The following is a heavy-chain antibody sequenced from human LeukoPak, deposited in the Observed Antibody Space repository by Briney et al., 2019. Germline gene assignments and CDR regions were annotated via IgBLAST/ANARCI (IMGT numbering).Heavy chain of an antibody. J-gene: IGHJ3*02. V-gene: IGHV3-74*01. Sequence: HPGGSLRLSCAASGFTFSSYWMHWVRQAPGKGLVWVSRINSDGSSTYYADSVKGRFTISRDNSKNTLYLQMNSLRAEDTAVYYCAKDLYDILTGYPEDAFDIWGQGTMVTVSS. CDR2: INSDGSST. CDR1: GFTFSSYW. D-gene: IGHD3-9*01. CDR3: AKDLYDILTGYPEDAFDI.